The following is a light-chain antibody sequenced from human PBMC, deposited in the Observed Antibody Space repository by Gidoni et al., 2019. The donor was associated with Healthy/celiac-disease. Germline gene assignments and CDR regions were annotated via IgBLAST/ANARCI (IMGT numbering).Light chain of an antibody. V-gene: IGKV1-39*01. J-gene: IGKJ1*01. Sequence: DIQMTQSPSSLSASVGDRVTITCRASQSISSYLNWYQQKPGKAPKLLIYAASNLQSGVPSRFRGSGSGTDFTLTISSLQPEDFATYYCQQCYGTPWTFGQGTKVEIK. CDR2: AAS. CDR1: QSISSY. CDR3: QQCYGTPWT.